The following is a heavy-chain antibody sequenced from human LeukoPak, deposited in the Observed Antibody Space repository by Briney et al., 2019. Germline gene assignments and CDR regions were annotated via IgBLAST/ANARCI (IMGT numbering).Heavy chain of an antibody. CDR2: IYYSGNT. Sequence: SETLSLTCTVSGASVSSSPYYWGWIRQSPEKGLEWIGIIYYSGNTYYNLSLKSRVTISVDTSRNQLSLRLSSVTAADTAVYYCARAYCGGDCYFHLYDPFDLWGLGTMVAVSS. J-gene: IGHJ3*01. D-gene: IGHD2-21*02. CDR1: GASVSSSPYY. CDR3: ARAYCGGDCYFHLYDPFDL. V-gene: IGHV4-39*07.